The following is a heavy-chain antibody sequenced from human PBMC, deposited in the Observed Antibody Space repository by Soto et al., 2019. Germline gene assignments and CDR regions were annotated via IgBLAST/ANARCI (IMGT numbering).Heavy chain of an antibody. Sequence: GGSLRLSCAASGFSFSTYALSWVRQSPGKGLDWVSVISGSGGSTDYAGSVKGRFTISRDNSENALFLQMNSLRPEDTAVYYCARSVSGSCPNFDYWGQGTLVTVSS. J-gene: IGHJ4*02. D-gene: IGHD1-26*01. CDR1: GFSFSTYA. V-gene: IGHV3-23*01. CDR3: ARSVSGSCPNFDY. CDR2: ISGSGGST.